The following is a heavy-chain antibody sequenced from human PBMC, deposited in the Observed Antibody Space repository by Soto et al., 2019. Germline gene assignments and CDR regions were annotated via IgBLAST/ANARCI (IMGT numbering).Heavy chain of an antibody. D-gene: IGHD3-10*01. CDR2: SYHSGST. J-gene: IGHJ3*02. CDR3: ASGPGVLGVPHLKSAFDI. V-gene: IGHV4-4*02. CDR1: SGSISSSNW. Sequence: QVQLQESGPGLVKPSGTLSLTCAVSSGSISSSNWWCWFRQPPGKGLEGIGESYHSGSTNYNPSLKSRVTISVDTSKNQFSLELCSVTAADTAVYYCASGPGVLGVPHLKSAFDIWGQGTMDTVSS.